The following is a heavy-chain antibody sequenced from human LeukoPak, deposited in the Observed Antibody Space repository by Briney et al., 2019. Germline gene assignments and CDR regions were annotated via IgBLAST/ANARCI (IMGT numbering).Heavy chain of an antibody. V-gene: IGHV3-30*18. CDR3: AKDHLPIERYYGMDV. J-gene: IGHJ6*02. CDR2: ISYDGNNK. CDR1: GFTFSSYG. Sequence: PGRSLRLSCAASGFTFSSYGMHWVRQAPGKGLEWVAVISYDGNNKYYADSVKGRFTISRDNSKNTLYLQMNSLRAEDTAVYYCAKDHLPIERYYGMDVWGQGTTLTVSS.